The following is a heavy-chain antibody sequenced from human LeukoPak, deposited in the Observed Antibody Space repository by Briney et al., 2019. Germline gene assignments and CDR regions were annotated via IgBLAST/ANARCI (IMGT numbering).Heavy chain of an antibody. V-gene: IGHV1-2*02. D-gene: IGHD5-12*01. Sequence: GASVKVSCKASGYTFTGYYMHWVRQAPGQGLEWMGWINPNSGGTNYAQKFQGRVTMTRDTSISTAYMELSRLRSDDTAVYYCARVGVDKRYYGMDVWGQGTTVTASS. CDR2: INPNSGGT. CDR3: ARVGVDKRYYGMDV. CDR1: GYTFTGYY. J-gene: IGHJ6*02.